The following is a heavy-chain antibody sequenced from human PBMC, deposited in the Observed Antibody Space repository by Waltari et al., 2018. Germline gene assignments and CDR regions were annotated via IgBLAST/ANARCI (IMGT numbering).Heavy chain of an antibody. CDR3: AKDREYYDSSGPFDY. CDR2: ISGSGGST. J-gene: IGHJ4*02. Sequence: EVPLLESGGGLVQPGGSLRLSRAASGFTFRSYAMSWVRQAPGKGLEWVSAISGSGGSTYYADSVKGRFTISRDNSKNTLYLQMNSLRAEDTAVDYCAKDREYYDSSGPFDYWGQGTLVTVSS. D-gene: IGHD3-22*01. CDR1: GFTFRSYA. V-gene: IGHV3-23*01.